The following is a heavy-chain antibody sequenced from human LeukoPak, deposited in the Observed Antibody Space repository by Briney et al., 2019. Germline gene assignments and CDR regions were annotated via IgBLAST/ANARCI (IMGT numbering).Heavy chain of an antibody. D-gene: IGHD3-10*01. CDR3: ARAGGH. Sequence: GGSLRLSCVASGFTFSNYWMSWVRQAPGKGLECVANIKEDGSEKYYVDSVKGRFTISRDNAKNSLYLQMNSLRVEDTAVYYCARAGGHWGQGTLVTVSS. CDR2: IKEDGSEK. J-gene: IGHJ4*02. V-gene: IGHV3-7*03. CDR1: GFTFSNYW.